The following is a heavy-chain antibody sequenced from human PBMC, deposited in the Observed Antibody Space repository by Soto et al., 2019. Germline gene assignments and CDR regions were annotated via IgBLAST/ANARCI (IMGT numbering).Heavy chain of an antibody. CDR2: ISGSGGST. CDR1: GFTFSSYA. Sequence: GGSLRLSCAASGFTFSSYAMSWVRQAPGKGLEWVSAISGSGGSTYYADSVKGRFTISRDNSKNTLYLQMNSLRAEDTAVYYCAKVKGFYYGSGSYIGYWGQGTLVTVSS. J-gene: IGHJ4*02. CDR3: AKVKGFYYGSGSYIGY. D-gene: IGHD3-10*01. V-gene: IGHV3-23*01.